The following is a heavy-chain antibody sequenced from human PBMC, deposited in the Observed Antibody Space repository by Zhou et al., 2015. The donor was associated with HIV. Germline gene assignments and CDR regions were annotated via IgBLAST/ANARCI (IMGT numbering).Heavy chain of an antibody. CDR2: ISSSSSTI. D-gene: IGHD1-7*01. CDR1: GFTFSDYN. J-gene: IGHJ4*02. V-gene: IGHV3-48*02. Sequence: EVQLVESGGRLGTAWGGSLRLSCAASGFTFSDYNMNWVRQAPGKGLEWVSYISSSSSTIYYADSVKGRFTISRDNAKNSLYLQMNSLRDEDTAVYYCARDARWNYRGYFDYWGQGTLVTVSS. CDR3: ARDARWNYRGYFDY.